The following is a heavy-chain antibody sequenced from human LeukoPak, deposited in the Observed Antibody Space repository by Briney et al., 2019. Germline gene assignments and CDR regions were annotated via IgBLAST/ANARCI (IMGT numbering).Heavy chain of an antibody. V-gene: IGHV3-30*04. CDR1: GFTFSNYA. J-gene: IGHJ4*02. CDR2: MSDDGNNK. CDR3: ATDRGWRTSGYYLYYFEY. D-gene: IGHD3-3*01. Sequence: GGSLRLSCAASGFTFSNYAMHWVRQAPGKGLEWVAVMSDDGNNKYYADSVKGRFTISRDNSKNTLYLQMNSLRAEDTAVYYYATDRGWRTSGYYLYYFEYWGQGTLVTYSS.